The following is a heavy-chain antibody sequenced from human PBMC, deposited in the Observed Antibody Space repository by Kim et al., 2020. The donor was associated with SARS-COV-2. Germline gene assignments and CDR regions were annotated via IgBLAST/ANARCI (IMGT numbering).Heavy chain of an antibody. CDR2: IYYSGST. V-gene: IGHV4-39*01. CDR3: ARHGDFFGFRGQYGMDV. CDR1: GGSVTRSGDY. J-gene: IGHJ6*02. Sequence: SETLSLTCTVSGGSVTRSGDYWGWIRQPPGKGLEWIGSIYYSGSTYSNPSLKSRVTISGDTSNNQFSLKLSSVTAADTAVYFCARHGDFFGFRGQYGMDVWGQGTTVTVSS. D-gene: IGHD3-10*01.